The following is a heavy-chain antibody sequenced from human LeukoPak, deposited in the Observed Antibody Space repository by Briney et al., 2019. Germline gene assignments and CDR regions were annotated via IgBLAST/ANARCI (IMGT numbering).Heavy chain of an antibody. J-gene: IGHJ6*02. D-gene: IGHD3-22*01. CDR1: GFTFGSYA. CDR3: ARGTDYYDSSGYYPPYYYGMDV. CDR2: ITGSGVST. Sequence: GGSLRLSCAASGFTFGSYAMSWVRQAPGKGLEWVSAITGSGVSTHYADSVKGRFTISRDNSKDSLYLQMNSLRAEDTAVYYCARGTDYYDSSGYYPPYYYGMDVWGQGTTVTVSS. V-gene: IGHV3-23*01.